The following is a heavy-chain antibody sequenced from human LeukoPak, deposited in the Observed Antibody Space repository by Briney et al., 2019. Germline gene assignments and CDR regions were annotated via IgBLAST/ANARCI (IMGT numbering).Heavy chain of an antibody. V-gene: IGHV4-59*01. Sequence: PSETLSLTCTVSGGSISSYYWSWLRQPPGKGLEWIGYIYYSGSTNYNPSLTSRVTISVDTSKNQFSLNLSSVTAADTAVYYCARGVNLESLLYRHYYMDVWGKGTTVTVSS. D-gene: IGHD3-3*01. CDR3: ARGVNLESLLYRHYYMDV. CDR1: GGSISSYY. CDR2: IYYSGST. J-gene: IGHJ6*03.